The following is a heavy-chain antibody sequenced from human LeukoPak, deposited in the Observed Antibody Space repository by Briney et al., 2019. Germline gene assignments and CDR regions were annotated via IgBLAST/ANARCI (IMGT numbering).Heavy chain of an antibody. CDR3: AKAFGTNGYFQLPIDF. J-gene: IGHJ4*02. Sequence: GSLRLSCAASGFTFSNNAMTWVRQAPGKGLECVSAITGTTATGDPPYYADSVKGRFTISRDNSRNTLYLQLNDLRAEDTAIYYCAKAFGTNGYFQLPIDFWGQGTLVTVSS. CDR2: ITGTTATGDPP. D-gene: IGHD2-8*01. CDR1: GFTFSNNA. V-gene: IGHV3-23*01.